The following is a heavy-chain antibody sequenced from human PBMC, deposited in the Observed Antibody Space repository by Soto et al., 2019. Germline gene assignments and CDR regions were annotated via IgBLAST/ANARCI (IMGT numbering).Heavy chain of an antibody. D-gene: IGHD6-19*01. CDR3: AKPAPPPGEEWLVGSIDY. V-gene: IGHV3-23*01. Sequence: GGSLRLSCAASGFTFSSYAMSWVRQAPGKGLEWVSAISGSGGSKYYAASVKGRFTISRDNSKNTLYQQMNSLRAEDKAVYYCAKPAPPPGEEWLVGSIDYWGQGTLVTVSS. CDR2: ISGSGGSK. CDR1: GFTFSSYA. J-gene: IGHJ4*02.